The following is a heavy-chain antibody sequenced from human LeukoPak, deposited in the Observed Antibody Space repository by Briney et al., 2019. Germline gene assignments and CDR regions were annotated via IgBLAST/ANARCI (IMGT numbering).Heavy chain of an antibody. CDR3: ARGYSSSWNYFDY. D-gene: IGHD6-13*01. CDR2: VFDSGGT. Sequence: SETLSLTCTVSGGSISNYWWSWIRRPPGKGLEWIGYVFDSGGTNYNPSLKSRVTISVDTSNKQFSLKLSSVTAADTAVYYCARGYSSSWNYFDYWGQGTLVTVSS. CDR1: GGSISNYW. V-gene: IGHV4-59*01. J-gene: IGHJ4*02.